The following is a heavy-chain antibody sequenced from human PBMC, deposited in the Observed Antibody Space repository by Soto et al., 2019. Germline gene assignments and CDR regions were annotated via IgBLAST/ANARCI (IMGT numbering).Heavy chain of an antibody. CDR2: ISGSASST. J-gene: IGHJ4*02. Sequence: GGSLRLSCAASGFIFSSYAISWVRQAPGKGPEWVSGISGSASSTNYADSVKGRFTISRDNSKNMVYLQMNSLRDEDTAVYYCAKDKMYNWNYFFEYWGQGTLVTVSS. CDR1: GFIFSSYA. V-gene: IGHV3-23*01. D-gene: IGHD1-7*01. CDR3: AKDKMYNWNYFFEY.